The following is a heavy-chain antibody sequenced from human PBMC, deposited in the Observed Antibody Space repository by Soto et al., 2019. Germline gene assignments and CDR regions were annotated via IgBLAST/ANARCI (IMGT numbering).Heavy chain of an antibody. Sequence: ASVKVSCKASAYTFRSYGICWVRQAPGQGLEWMGWINTYSGNTDYAQQLQGRVTMTTDTAISTAYMELRSLRSDDTAVYFCARDLTRQLAYWLDPWGQGTLVTVSS. CDR2: INTYSGNT. CDR3: ARDLTRQLAYWLDP. J-gene: IGHJ5*02. CDR1: AYTFRSYG. D-gene: IGHD6-6*01. V-gene: IGHV1-18*01.